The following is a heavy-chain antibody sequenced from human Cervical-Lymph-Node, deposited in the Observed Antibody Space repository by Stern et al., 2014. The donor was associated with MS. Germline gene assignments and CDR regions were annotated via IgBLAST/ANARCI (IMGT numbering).Heavy chain of an antibody. J-gene: IGHJ4*02. CDR2: IRSSGSTI. V-gene: IGHV3-11*01. CDR1: GFTFSDYY. CDR3: ARVRHDCTNGVCYPKFDY. Sequence: VQLEESGGGLVKPGGSLRLSCAASGFTFSDYYISWVRPAPGKGLEWVSYIRSSGSTIYYADSVKGRFTISRDNAKNSLYLQMNSLRAEDTAVYYCARVRHDCTNGVCYPKFDYWGQGTLVTVSS. D-gene: IGHD2-8*01.